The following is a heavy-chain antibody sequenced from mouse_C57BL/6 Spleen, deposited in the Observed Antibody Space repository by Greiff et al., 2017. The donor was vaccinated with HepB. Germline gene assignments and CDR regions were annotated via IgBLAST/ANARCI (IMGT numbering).Heavy chain of an antibody. J-gene: IGHJ3*01. D-gene: IGHD2-12*01. CDR1: GYTFTSYW. V-gene: IGHV1-69*01. CDR3: ARYNDGFAY. CDR2: IDPSDSYT. Sequence: VQLQQSGAELVMPGASVKLSCKASGYTFTSYWMHWVKQRPGQGLEWIGEIDPSDSYTNYNQKFKGKSTLTVDKSSSTAYMQLSSLTSEDSAVYYCARYNDGFAYWGQGTLVTVSA.